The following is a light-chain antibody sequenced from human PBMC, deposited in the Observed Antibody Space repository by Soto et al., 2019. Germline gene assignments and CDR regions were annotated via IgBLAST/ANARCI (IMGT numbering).Light chain of an antibody. CDR2: EVS. J-gene: IGLJ2*01. Sequence: QSVLTQPASVSGSPGQSITISCTGTSSDVGGYNYVSWYQQHPGKAPKLMIYEVSNRPSGVSNRFSGSKSGNTASLTISGLQAEDEADYYCRSYASSSTLVVFGGGTMLTVL. V-gene: IGLV2-14*01. CDR1: SSDVGGYNY. CDR3: RSYASSSTLVV.